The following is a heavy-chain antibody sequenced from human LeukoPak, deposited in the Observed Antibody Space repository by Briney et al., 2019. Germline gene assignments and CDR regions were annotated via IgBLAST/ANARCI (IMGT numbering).Heavy chain of an antibody. CDR3: ARGGGSFDC. J-gene: IGHJ4*02. D-gene: IGHD6-25*01. CDR1: GGSLSNYH. CDR2: IYYSGNT. Sequence: SETLSLACTVSGGSLSNYHWSWIRQPPGKGLEWIGYIYYSGNTNYNPSLKSRVTISVDTSKNQFSLEMSSVTAADTAVYYCARGGGSFDCWGQGTLVTVSS. V-gene: IGHV4-59*01.